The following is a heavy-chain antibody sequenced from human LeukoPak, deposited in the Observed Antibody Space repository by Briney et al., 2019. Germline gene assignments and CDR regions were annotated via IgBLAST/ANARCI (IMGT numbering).Heavy chain of an antibody. D-gene: IGHD3-3*01. Sequence: EASVKVSCKASGYTFTSYDINWVRQATGQGLEWMGWMNPNSGNTGYAQKFQGRVTMTRNTSISTAYMELSSLRFEDTAVYYCARGITIFGVVTHYYYYGMDVWGQGTTVTVSS. CDR2: MNPNSGNT. V-gene: IGHV1-8*01. CDR3: ARGITIFGVVTHYYYYGMDV. J-gene: IGHJ6*02. CDR1: GYTFTSYD.